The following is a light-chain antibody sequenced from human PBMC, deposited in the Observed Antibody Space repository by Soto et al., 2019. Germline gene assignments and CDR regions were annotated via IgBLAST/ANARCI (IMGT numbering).Light chain of an antibody. CDR2: DAS. V-gene: IGKV3-11*01. J-gene: IGKJ2*01. CDR3: QQRSNWPPRT. Sequence: EIVLTQSPATLSLSPGERATLSCRASQSVSTYLAWYQQKPGQAPRLLNYDASNRATGIPGRFSGSGSGTDFTLTISSLEPEDFAVYYCQQRSNWPPRTFGQGTKLEIK. CDR1: QSVSTY.